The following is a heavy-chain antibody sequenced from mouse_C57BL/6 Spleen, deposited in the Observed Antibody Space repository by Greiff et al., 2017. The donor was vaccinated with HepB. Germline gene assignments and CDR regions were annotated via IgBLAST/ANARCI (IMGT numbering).Heavy chain of an antibody. CDR2: IHPNSGST. CDR1: GYTFTSYW. CDR3: ALLPAWFAY. V-gene: IGHV1-64*01. J-gene: IGHJ3*01. Sequence: QVQLKQPGAELVKPGASVKLSCKASGYTFTSYWMHWVKQRPGQGLEWIGMIHPNSGSTNYNEKFKSKATLTVDKSSSTAYMQLSSLTSEDSAVYYCALLPAWFAYWGQGTLVTVSA. D-gene: IGHD2-10*01.